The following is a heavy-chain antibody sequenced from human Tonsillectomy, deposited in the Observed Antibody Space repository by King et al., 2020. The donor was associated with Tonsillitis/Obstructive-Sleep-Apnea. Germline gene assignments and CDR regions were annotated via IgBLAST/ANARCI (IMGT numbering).Heavy chain of an antibody. V-gene: IGHV4-31*03. CDR3: ARVPSPYYYDSSGYPFDY. CDR2: IYYSGST. Sequence: VQLQESGPGLVKPSQTLSLTCTVSGGSISSGGYYWSWIRQHPGKGLEWIGYIYYSGSTYYNPSLKSRVTVSVDTSKNQFSLKLSSVTAADTAVYYRARVPSPYYYDSSGYPFDYWGQGTLVTVSS. CDR1: GGSISSGGYY. J-gene: IGHJ4*02. D-gene: IGHD3-22*01.